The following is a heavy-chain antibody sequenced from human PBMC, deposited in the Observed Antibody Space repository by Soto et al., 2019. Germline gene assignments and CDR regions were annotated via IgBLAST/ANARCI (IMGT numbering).Heavy chain of an antibody. D-gene: IGHD1-26*01. CDR1: GYSFTSYW. CDR2: IYPGDSDT. J-gene: IGHJ6*02. V-gene: IGHV5-51*01. CDR3: ARPSGSYPNNYGMDV. Sequence: GESLKISCKGSGYSFTSYWIGWVRQMPGKGLEWMGIIYPGDSDTRYSPSFQGQVTISADKSISTAYLQWSSLKASDTAMYYCARPSGSYPNNYGMDVWGQGTTVTVSS.